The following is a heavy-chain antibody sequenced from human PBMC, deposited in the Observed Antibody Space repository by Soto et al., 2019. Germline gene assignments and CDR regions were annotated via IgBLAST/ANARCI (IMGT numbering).Heavy chain of an antibody. CDR1: GFTFSDYF. CDR2: ISGRDGNI. CDR3: AGERLPNHMDV. J-gene: IGHJ6*02. D-gene: IGHD2-21*01. Sequence: QVQLVESGGGLVKPGGSLRLSCAASGFTFSDYFMSWIRQTPGKGLEWLSYISGRDGNIYYADSVRGRFTISRDNAKNLVKLQMNSVSAEDKSVYYCAGERLPNHMDVWGQGTLVTVSS. V-gene: IGHV3-11*01.